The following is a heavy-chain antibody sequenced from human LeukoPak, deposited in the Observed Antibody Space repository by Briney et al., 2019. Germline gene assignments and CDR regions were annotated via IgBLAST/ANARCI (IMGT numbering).Heavy chain of an antibody. V-gene: IGHV3-48*04. CDR1: GFTFSSYS. J-gene: IGHJ4*02. D-gene: IGHD6-13*01. Sequence: PGGSLRLSCAASGFTFSSYSMNWVRQAPGKGLEWVSYISSSSSTIYYADSVKGRFTISRDNAKNSLYLQMNSLRAEDTAVYYCAREWEGLYSSSWYDFDYWGQGTLVTVSS. CDR3: AREWEGLYSSSWYDFDY. CDR2: ISSSSSTI.